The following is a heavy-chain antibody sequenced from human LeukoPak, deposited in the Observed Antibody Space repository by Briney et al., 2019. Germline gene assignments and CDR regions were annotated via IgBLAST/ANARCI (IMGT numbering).Heavy chain of an antibody. V-gene: IGHV1-3*01. CDR2: INAGNGNT. J-gene: IGHJ6*02. Sequence: VSVKVSCKASGYTFTSYAMHWVRQAPGQRLEWMGWINAGNGNTKYSQKFQGRVTITRDTSASTAYMELSSLRSEDTAVYYCARGSGSQLGYSYGMDVWGQGTTVTVSS. CDR3: ARGSGSQLGYSYGMDV. D-gene: IGHD1-26*01. CDR1: GYTFTSYA.